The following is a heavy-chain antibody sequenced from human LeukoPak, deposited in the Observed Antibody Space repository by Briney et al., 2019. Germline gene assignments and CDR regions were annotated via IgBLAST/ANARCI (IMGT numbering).Heavy chain of an antibody. D-gene: IGHD3-16*01. CDR2: IYPGDSDT. V-gene: IGHV5-51*01. J-gene: IGHJ5*02. Sequence: GESLKISCKGSAYSFTSYWIGWVRRMPGKGLEGMESIYPGDSDTRYSPSFQGQVTISADKSISTAYLQWSSLKASDTAMYYCARRGKDGFDPWGQGTLVTVSS. CDR3: ARRGKDGFDP. CDR1: AYSFTSYW.